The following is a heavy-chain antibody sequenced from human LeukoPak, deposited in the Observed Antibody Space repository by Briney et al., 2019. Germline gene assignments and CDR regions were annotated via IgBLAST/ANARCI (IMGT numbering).Heavy chain of an antibody. CDR1: GFTFSSYG. CDR2: IWYDGSNK. V-gene: IGHV3-33*06. J-gene: IGHJ4*02. CDR3: ANIVVVPAAYDY. D-gene: IGHD2-2*01. Sequence: GRSLRLSCAASGFTFSSYGMHWVRQAPGKGLEWVAVIWYDGSNKYYADSVKGRFTISRDNSKNTLYLQMNSLRAEDTAVYYCANIVVVPAAYDYWGQGTLVAVCS.